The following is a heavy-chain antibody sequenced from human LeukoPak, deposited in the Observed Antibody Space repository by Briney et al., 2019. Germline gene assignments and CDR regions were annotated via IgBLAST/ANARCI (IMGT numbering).Heavy chain of an antibody. CDR1: GGSISSYY. Sequence: KTSETLSLTCTVSGGSISSYYWSWIRQPPGKGLEWLGYIYYSGSTNYNPSLKSRVTISVDTSKNQFSLKLSSVTAADTAVYYCARAGYSYGPQGLSFDYWGQGTLVTVSS. CDR2: IYYSGST. CDR3: ARAGYSYGPQGLSFDY. V-gene: IGHV4-59*01. D-gene: IGHD5-18*01. J-gene: IGHJ4*02.